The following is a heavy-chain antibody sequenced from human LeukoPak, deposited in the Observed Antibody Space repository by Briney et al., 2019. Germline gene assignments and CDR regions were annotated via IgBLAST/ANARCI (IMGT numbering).Heavy chain of an antibody. J-gene: IGHJ6*03. D-gene: IGHD2-2*01. V-gene: IGHV4-34*01. CDR2: INHSGST. CDR3: ARGMYGVPAAMYYYMDV. CDR1: GGSFSSYY. Sequence: SETLSLTCAVYGGSFSSYYWSWIRQPPGKGLEWIGEINHSGSTNYNPSLKSRVTISVDTSKNQFSLKLSYVTAADTAVYYCARGMYGVPAAMYYYMDVWGKGTTVTVSS.